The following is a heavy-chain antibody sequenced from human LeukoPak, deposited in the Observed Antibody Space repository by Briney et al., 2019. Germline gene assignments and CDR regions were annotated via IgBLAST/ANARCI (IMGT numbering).Heavy chain of an antibody. CDR1: GFTFSSYS. CDR2: ITSSGRYI. J-gene: IGHJ5*02. D-gene: IGHD1-1*01. CDR3: AKGPQLERRGSWFDP. V-gene: IGHV3-21*01. Sequence: PGGSLRLSCAASGFTFSSYSMNWVRQAPGKGLEWVSSITSSGRYIYYADSVKGRFTISRDNSKNTLYLQMNSLRAEDTAVYYCAKGPQLERRGSWFDPWGQGTLVTVSS.